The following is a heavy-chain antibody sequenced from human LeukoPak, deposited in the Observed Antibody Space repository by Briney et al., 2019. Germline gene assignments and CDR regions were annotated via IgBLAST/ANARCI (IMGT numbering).Heavy chain of an antibody. CDR3: AREGGSDPYYYNGMDV. V-gene: IGHV1-69*13. D-gene: IGHD3-10*01. CDR1: GGTFSSYA. Sequence: SVKVSCKASGGTFSSYAISWVRQAPGQGLEWMGGIIPIFGTANYAQKFQGRVTITADESTSTAYMELSSLRSEDTAVYYCAREGGSDPYYYNGMDVWAKGPRSPSP. CDR2: IIPIFGTA. J-gene: IGHJ6*02.